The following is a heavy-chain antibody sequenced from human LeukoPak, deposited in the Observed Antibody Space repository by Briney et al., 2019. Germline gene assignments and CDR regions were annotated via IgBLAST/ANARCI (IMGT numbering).Heavy chain of an antibody. D-gene: IGHD6-19*01. V-gene: IGHV3-21*01. CDR3: ARDFDTIAVAGTFDY. CDR2: ISSSGSYI. CDR1: AFTFSSYS. Sequence: GGSLRLSCAASAFTFSSYSMNWVRQAPGKGLEWVSSISSSGSYIYYADSVKGRFTISRDNSKNTLYLQMNSLRAEDTAVYYCARDFDTIAVAGTFDYWGQGTLVTVSS. J-gene: IGHJ4*02.